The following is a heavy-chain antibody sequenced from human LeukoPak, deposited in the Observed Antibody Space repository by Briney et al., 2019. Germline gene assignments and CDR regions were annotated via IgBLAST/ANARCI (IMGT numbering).Heavy chain of an antibody. Sequence: GGSLRLSCAASGFTFSTYAMSWVRQAPGKGLEWVSVISGSNGVTHYADSVKGRFTISRDNSKNTLYLQMNSLRAEETAVYYCAKGGYDSSGHYIYGYDIWGQGTMVTVSS. D-gene: IGHD3-22*01. CDR2: ISGSNGVT. CDR1: GFTFSTYA. J-gene: IGHJ3*02. CDR3: AKGGYDSSGHYIYGYDI. V-gene: IGHV3-23*01.